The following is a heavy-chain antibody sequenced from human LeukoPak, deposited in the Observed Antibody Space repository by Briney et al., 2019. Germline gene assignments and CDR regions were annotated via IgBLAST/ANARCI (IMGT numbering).Heavy chain of an antibody. D-gene: IGHD5-18*01. V-gene: IGHV3-30*18. J-gene: IGHJ4*02. CDR1: GFTFSSYG. CDR3: AKDRYSYAFEYSDS. Sequence: GGSLRLSCAASGFTFSSYGMRWVRQAPGKGLDWVAVISNDGSKKYYADSVKGRFTISRDNSKNTLSLQVSSLRTEDTAVYYCAKDRYSYAFEYSDSWGQGTLVTVSS. CDR2: ISNDGSKK.